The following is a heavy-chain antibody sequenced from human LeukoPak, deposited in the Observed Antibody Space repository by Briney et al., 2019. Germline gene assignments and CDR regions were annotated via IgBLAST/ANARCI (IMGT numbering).Heavy chain of an antibody. V-gene: IGHV4-39*01. CDR1: GGSISSSSYY. J-gene: IGHJ3*01. CDR2: IYYSGST. D-gene: IGHD3-22*01. CDR3: ARQGTRLLHYDSSGYYAFDV. Sequence: SETLSLTCTVSGGSISSSSYYWGWLRQPPGKGLEWIGSIYYSGSTYYNPSLKSRVTISVDTSKNQFSLKLSSVTAADTAVYYCARQGTRLLHYDSSGYYAFDVWGQGTMVTVSS.